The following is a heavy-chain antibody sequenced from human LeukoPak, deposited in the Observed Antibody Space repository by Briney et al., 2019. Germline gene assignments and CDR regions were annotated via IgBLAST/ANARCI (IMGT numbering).Heavy chain of an antibody. J-gene: IGHJ4*02. CDR3: ARRGFGEFTFDY. Sequence: SETLSLTCTVSGGSISSSNYFWGWIRQPPGKGLEWIGSIYFSGSTYHNPSLKSRVTLSLDTSKNQFSLNLSSVTAADTAVYYCARRGFGEFTFDYWGQGTLVTVSS. D-gene: IGHD3-10*01. V-gene: IGHV4-39*07. CDR2: IYFSGST. CDR1: GGSISSSNYF.